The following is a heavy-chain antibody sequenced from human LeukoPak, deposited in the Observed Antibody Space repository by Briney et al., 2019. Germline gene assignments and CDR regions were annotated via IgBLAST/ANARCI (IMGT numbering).Heavy chain of an antibody. V-gene: IGHV4-4*07. J-gene: IGHJ5*02. CDR1: GGSISSYY. CDR2: IYTSGST. Sequence: PSETLSLTCTVSGGSISSYYWSWIRQPAGKGLEWIGRIYTSGSTNYNPSPKSRVTMSVDTSKNQFSLKLSSVTAADTAVYYCARSGLLWFGELITDHIFDPWGQGTLVTVSS. CDR3: ARSGLLWFGELITDHIFDP. D-gene: IGHD3-10*01.